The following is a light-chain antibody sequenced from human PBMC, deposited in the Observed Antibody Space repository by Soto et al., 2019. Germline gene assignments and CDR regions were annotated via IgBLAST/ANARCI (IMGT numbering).Light chain of an antibody. Sequence: EIEMTQSPATLSLAPGERVTLSCRASESVSTNLAWYQQKDGQAPRXLIYGASTRATGIPARFSGSGSGTELTITISSLQSEDFEVYYCQQYNNWPRTFGQGTRLEIK. V-gene: IGKV3-15*01. CDR3: QQYNNWPRT. J-gene: IGKJ5*01. CDR2: GAS. CDR1: ESVSTN.